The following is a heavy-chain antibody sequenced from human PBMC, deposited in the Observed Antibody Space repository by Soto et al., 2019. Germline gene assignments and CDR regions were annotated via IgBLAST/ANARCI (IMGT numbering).Heavy chain of an antibody. V-gene: IGHV1-2*02. CDR2: ISPKSGGT. J-gene: IGHJ4*02. D-gene: IGHD6-19*01. CDR1: GYTFIDYY. CDR3: ARPPGYLSDWYYFDR. Sequence: QVQLVQSGAEVKKPGASVKVSCEASGYTFIDYYMHWVRQAPGQGFEWMGRISPKSGGTNYAQKFQGRVTMTWDTSLNTASIELSSLMSEDTAGYYCARPPGYLSDWYYFDRWGQGTLVTVSS.